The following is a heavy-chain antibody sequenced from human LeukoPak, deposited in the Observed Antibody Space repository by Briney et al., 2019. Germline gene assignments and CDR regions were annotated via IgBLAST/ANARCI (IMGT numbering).Heavy chain of an antibody. CDR3: ARALVLVPATYRNAFDI. J-gene: IGHJ3*02. Sequence: SVRVSCKASGGTFSSYAISWVRQAPGQGLEWMGGIIPIFATANYAQKFQGRVTITTDESTSTAYMELSSLRSEDTAVYYCARALVLVPATYRNAFDIWGQGTMVTVSS. V-gene: IGHV1-69*05. D-gene: IGHD2-2*01. CDR2: IIPIFATA. CDR1: GGTFSSYA.